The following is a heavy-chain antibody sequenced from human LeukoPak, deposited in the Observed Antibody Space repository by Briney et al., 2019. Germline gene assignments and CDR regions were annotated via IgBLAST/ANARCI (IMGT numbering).Heavy chain of an antibody. Sequence: PSGSLSLTSAVSVGSISIYHWSSVRQPPGKGLESVGFIYYSGSTKYNPSLKSRVTISVYTSKNQFSLKLSSVTAADTAVYYCARASAVAGLDYWGQGTLVTVSS. CDR2: IYYSGST. CDR3: ARASAVAGLDY. D-gene: IGHD6-19*01. V-gene: IGHV4-59*01. CDR1: VGSISIYH. J-gene: IGHJ4*02.